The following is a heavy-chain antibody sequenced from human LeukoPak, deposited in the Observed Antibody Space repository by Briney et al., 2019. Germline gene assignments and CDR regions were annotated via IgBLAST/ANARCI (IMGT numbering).Heavy chain of an antibody. CDR3: VKDREYSGYDSSGAFDS. CDR2: ITWNSGPI. Sequence: PGRSLRLSCAASGFTFDDYAMHWVRQAPGKGLEWVSGITWNSGPIGYADSVRGRFTITRDNAKSSLYLQMNSLRPEDTALYSCVKDREYSGYDSSGAFDSCGQGTMVTVSS. V-gene: IGHV3-9*01. CDR1: GFTFDDYA. D-gene: IGHD5-12*01. J-gene: IGHJ3*02.